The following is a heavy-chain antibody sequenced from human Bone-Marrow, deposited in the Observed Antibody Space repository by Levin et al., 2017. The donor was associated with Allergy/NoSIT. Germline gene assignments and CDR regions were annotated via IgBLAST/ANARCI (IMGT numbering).Heavy chain of an antibody. CDR1: GGSITRGDNY. CDR2: ISSSGST. CDR3: ARGQFSTASGDVFDI. D-gene: IGHD2/OR15-2a*01. V-gene: IGHV4-30-4*01. Sequence: SSETLSLNCIVSGGSITRGDNYWSWIRQSPGKGLEWIGFISSSGSTNYNPSLQSRVTLSLDTTRNQFSLRLTSVTVADTAVFYCARGQFSTASGDVFDIWGQGTVVTVSS. J-gene: IGHJ3*02.